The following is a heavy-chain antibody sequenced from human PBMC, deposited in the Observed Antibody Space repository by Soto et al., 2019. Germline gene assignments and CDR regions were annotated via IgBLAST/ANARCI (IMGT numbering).Heavy chain of an antibody. D-gene: IGHD3-10*01. Sequence: GGSLRLSCVASGVTLSNAGMNCVRQAPGKGLEWVGRITSKTDGGTTDHAARVKGRFTVSRDDSENTLYLQMNSLQTEDTAVYYCTTDRFDVVRGLITGGAYWGQGTMVPVSS. CDR1: GVTLSNAG. J-gene: IGHJ4*02. CDR3: TTDRFDVVRGLITGGAY. CDR2: ITSKTDGGTT. V-gene: IGHV3-15*07.